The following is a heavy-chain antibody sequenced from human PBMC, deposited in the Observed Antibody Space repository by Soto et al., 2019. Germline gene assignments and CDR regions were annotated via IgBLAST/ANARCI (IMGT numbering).Heavy chain of an antibody. V-gene: IGHV3-7*01. J-gene: IGHJ3*02. CDR2: IKLDGSEK. CDR1: GFIFSNYW. CDR3: ARPWNIGYTTDAFAI. Sequence: EVQLVESGGGLVQPGGSLRLSCAASGFIFSNYWMTWVRQGPGKGLEWVANIKLDGSEKYYVDSVKGRFTISRDNAKNSLYLQMNSLRAEDTAVYYCARPWNIGYTTDAFAIWGQGTMVTVSS. D-gene: IGHD3-16*02.